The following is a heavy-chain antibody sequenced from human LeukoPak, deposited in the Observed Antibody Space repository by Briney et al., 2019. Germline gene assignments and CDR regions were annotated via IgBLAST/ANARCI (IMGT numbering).Heavy chain of an antibody. CDR3: ARETVAGTWGDNWFDP. J-gene: IGHJ5*02. CDR1: GFTVSSNY. Sequence: GGSLRLSCAASGFTVSSNYMSWVRQAPGKGLEWVSVIYSGGSTYYADSVKGRFTISRDNSKNTLYLQTNSLRAENTAVYYCARETVAGTWGDNWFDPWGQGTLVTVSS. CDR2: IYSGGST. V-gene: IGHV3-53*01. D-gene: IGHD6-19*01.